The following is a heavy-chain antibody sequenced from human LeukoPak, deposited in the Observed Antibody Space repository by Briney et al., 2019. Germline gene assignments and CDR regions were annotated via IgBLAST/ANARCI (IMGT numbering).Heavy chain of an antibody. CDR1: GGSISSYY. D-gene: IGHD3-3*01. V-gene: IGHV4-59*01. CDR3: ARVGSYYDFWSGTGNEFDY. CDR2: IYYSGST. J-gene: IGHJ4*02. Sequence: SETLSLTCTVSGGSISSYYWSWIRQPPGKXLEWIGYIYYSGSTNYNPSLKSRVTISVDTSKNQFSLKLSSVTAADTAVYYCARVGSYYDFWSGTGNEFDYWGQGTLVTVSS.